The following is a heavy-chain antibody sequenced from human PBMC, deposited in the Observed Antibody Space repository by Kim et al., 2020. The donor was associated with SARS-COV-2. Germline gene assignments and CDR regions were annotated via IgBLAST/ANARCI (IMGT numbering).Heavy chain of an antibody. D-gene: IGHD3-9*01. CDR3: AKDWGLRYFDWLYPYYFDY. CDR2: ISWDGGST. V-gene: IGHV3-43*01. Sequence: GGSLRLSCAASGFTFDDYTMHWVRQAPGKGLEWVSLISWDGGSTYYADSVKGRFTISRDNSKNSLYLQMNSLRTEDTALYYCAKDWGLRYFDWLYPYYFDYWGQGTLVTVSS. CDR1: GFTFDDYT. J-gene: IGHJ4*02.